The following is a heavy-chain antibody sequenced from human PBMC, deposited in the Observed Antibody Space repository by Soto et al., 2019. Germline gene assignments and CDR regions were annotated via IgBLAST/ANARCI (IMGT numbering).Heavy chain of an antibody. CDR3: AKEMGDYYDSSGSWFDP. V-gene: IGHV3-23*01. CDR2: ISGSGDNT. J-gene: IGHJ5*02. CDR1: GFTFSSYV. Sequence: VQLLESGGGLVQPGGSLRLSCAASGFTFSSYVVSWVRQAPGKGLEWVSGISGSGDNTYYADSVKGRFTISRDNSKNTLFLQMNSLRAEDTALYFCAKEMGDYYDSSGSWFDPWGQGTLVTVSS. D-gene: IGHD3-22*01.